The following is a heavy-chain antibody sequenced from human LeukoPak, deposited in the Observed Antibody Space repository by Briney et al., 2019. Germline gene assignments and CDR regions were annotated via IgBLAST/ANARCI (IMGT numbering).Heavy chain of an antibody. CDR2: IRYDGSNK. D-gene: IGHD3-3*01. V-gene: IGHV3-30*02. Sequence: GGSLRLSCAASGFTFSSYGMHWVRQAPGKGLEWVAFIRYDGSNKYYADSVKGRFTISRDNSKNTLYLQMNSLRAEDTAVYYCARGRSRFLEWFGWFDPWGQGTLVTVSS. J-gene: IGHJ5*02. CDR3: ARGRSRFLEWFGWFDP. CDR1: GFTFSSYG.